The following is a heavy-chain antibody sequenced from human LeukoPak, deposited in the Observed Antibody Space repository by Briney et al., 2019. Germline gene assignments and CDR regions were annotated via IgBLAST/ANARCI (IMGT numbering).Heavy chain of an antibody. J-gene: IGHJ4*02. CDR2: MSGSAGNT. D-gene: IGHD3-3*01. V-gene: IGHV3-23*01. CDR1: GFTISSYA. CDR3: ARDGERFVEWPPPLGY. Sequence: GGSLRLSCAVSGFTISSYAMSWVRQAPGKGLEWVSAMSGSAGNTYYADSVKGRITILRDNSKNMLYLEMNSLRAEDAAVYYCARDGERFVEWPPPLGYWGQGTLVTVSS.